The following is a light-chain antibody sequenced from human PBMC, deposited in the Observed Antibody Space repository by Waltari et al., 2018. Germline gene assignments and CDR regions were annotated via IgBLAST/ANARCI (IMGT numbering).Light chain of an antibody. CDR1: SSDVGAYNY. V-gene: IGLV2-8*01. CDR3: SSYAGSKYV. Sequence: QSALTQLPSASGSPGQSVTISCTGTSSDVGAYNYVSWYQQHPGKAPKLMVYEVSKRPSGVPARFSGCKSGNTASLTVSGLQAEDEADYFCSSYAGSKYVFGTGTKLTVL. J-gene: IGLJ1*01. CDR2: EVS.